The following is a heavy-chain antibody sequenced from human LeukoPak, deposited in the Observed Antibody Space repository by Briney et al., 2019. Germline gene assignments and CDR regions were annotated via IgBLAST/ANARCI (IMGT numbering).Heavy chain of an antibody. CDR3: AKFLGVGATSFDY. CDR1: GCTFSSYG. CDR2: ISYDGSNK. J-gene: IGHJ4*02. V-gene: IGHV3-30*18. D-gene: IGHD1-26*01. Sequence: GGSVRLSCAASGCTFSSYGMHWVRQAPGKGLEWVAVISYDGSNKYYADSVKGRFTISRDNSKNTLYLQMNSLRAEDTAVYYCAKFLGVGATSFDYWGQGTLVTVSS.